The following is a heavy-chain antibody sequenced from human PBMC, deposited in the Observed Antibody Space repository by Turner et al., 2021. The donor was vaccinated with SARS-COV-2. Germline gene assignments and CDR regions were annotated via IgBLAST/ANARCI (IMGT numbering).Heavy chain of an antibody. CDR2: ISYDGNNK. CDR1: GFTFSGYG. Sequence: HVQLVESGGGVVQRGRPLRLSCAASGFTFSGYGIHWVRQAPGKGLEWVAVISYDGNNKFYADSVKGRFTISRGNSKNTLYLQMNSLRAEDTAVYYCAKGFGDYVDYWGQGTLVTVSS. J-gene: IGHJ4*02. V-gene: IGHV3-30*18. CDR3: AKGFGDYVDY. D-gene: IGHD3-16*01.